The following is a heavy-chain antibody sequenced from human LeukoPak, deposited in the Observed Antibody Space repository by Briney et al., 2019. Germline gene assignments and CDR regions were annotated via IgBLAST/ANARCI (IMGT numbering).Heavy chain of an antibody. Sequence: PSETLSLTCAVSGGSISSGGYSWSWIRQPPGKGLEWIGYIYHSGSTYYNPSLKSRVTISVDTSKNQFSLKLSSVTAADTAVYYCARLEIAAAVGYWGQGTLVTVSS. J-gene: IGHJ4*02. CDR2: IYHSGST. CDR1: GGSISSGGYS. V-gene: IGHV4-30-2*03. D-gene: IGHD6-13*01. CDR3: ARLEIAAAVGY.